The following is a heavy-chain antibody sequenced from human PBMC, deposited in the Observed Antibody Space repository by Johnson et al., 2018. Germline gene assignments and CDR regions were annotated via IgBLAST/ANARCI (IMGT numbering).Heavy chain of an antibody. V-gene: IGHV3-30*03. J-gene: IGHJ6*03. CDR2: TSYDETNQ. D-gene: IGHD1-1*01. CDR1: GFTFSNYG. Sequence: QVQLVQSGGGVVQPGRSLRLSCAASGFTFSNYGMHWVRQAPGKGLEWVAATSYDETNQYYADAVRGRFPISRDNSKNTLNLQVNSLRAEDTAVYYCVRDSTYTSYMDVWGKGTTVTVAS. CDR3: VRDSTYTSYMDV.